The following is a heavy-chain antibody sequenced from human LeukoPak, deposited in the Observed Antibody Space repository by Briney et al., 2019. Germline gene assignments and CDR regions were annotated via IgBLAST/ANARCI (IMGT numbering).Heavy chain of an antibody. CDR3: LRWEGIWFGDGTDY. J-gene: IGHJ4*02. V-gene: IGHV1-2*06. CDR2: INPNSGDT. D-gene: IGHD3-10*01. CDR1: GYTFTTYD. Sequence: ASVKVSCKASGYTFTTYDMHWGRQAPGQGLEWMGRINPNSGDTNFAQKFQGRVTMTRDTSINTVYMQLSRLRSDDTAVYYCLRWEGIWFGDGTDYWGQGTLVTVSS.